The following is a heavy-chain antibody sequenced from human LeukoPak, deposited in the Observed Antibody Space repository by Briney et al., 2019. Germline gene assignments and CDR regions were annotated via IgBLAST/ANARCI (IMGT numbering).Heavy chain of an antibody. J-gene: IGHJ4*02. Sequence: ASVTVSFTASGYTFTGYYMHWVRQAPAQGLEGVGWVNLNRGGTNYAQKFQGMVSMTRDTSISTAYMELSRLRSDDKAVYYCAKGVMTTAKLCILTCDYWGQGTLVTVSS. V-gene: IGHV1-2*02. CDR1: GYTFTGYY. D-gene: IGHD3-9*01. CDR3: AKGVMTTAKLCILTCDY. CDR2: VNLNRGGT.